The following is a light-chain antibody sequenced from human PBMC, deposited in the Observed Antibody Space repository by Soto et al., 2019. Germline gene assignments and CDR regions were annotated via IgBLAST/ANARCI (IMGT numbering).Light chain of an antibody. V-gene: IGKV1-33*01. J-gene: IGKJ4*01. CDR3: QQYEALPLT. Sequence: DIQMTQSPSSLSASVGDRVTITCQASQDISNYLNWYQQKPGKAPKLLIFDASNVETGVPSRFSGRGSGTDFTFTIHSLQPEDAATYYCQQYEALPLTFGGGTKVGIK. CDR2: DAS. CDR1: QDISNY.